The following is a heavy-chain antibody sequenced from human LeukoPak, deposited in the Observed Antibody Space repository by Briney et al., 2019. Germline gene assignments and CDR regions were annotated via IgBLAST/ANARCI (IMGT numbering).Heavy chain of an antibody. CDR2: IIPIFGTA. Sequence: GASVKVSCKASGYTFTSYDINWVRQATGQGLEWMGGIIPIFGTANYAQKFQGRVTITADKSTSTAYMELSSLRSEDTAVYYCARSRRQRITIFDAFDIWGQGTMVTVSS. CDR3: ARSRRQRITIFDAFDI. CDR1: GYTFTSYD. D-gene: IGHD3-3*01. J-gene: IGHJ3*02. V-gene: IGHV1-69*06.